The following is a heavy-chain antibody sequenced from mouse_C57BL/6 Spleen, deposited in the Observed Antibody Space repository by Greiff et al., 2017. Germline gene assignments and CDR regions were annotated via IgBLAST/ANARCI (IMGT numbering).Heavy chain of an antibody. V-gene: IGHV1-80*01. CDR1: GYAFSSYW. CDR2: IYPGDGDT. J-gene: IGHJ2*01. Sequence: QVQLQQSGAELVKPGASVKISCKASGYAFSSYWMNWVKQRPGQGLEWIGRIYPGDGDTNYNGKFKGKATLTADKSSSTAYMQLRSLTSEDAAVYFCAREGIADYSHVDYWGQGTTLTVSS. CDR3: AREGIADYSHVDY. D-gene: IGHD1-1*01.